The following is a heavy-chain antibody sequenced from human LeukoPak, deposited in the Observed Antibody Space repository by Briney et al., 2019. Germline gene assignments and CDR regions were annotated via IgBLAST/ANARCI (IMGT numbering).Heavy chain of an antibody. CDR2: IKHSGST. CDR1: GGSFSGYY. J-gene: IGHJ4*02. CDR3: ARGYANFDY. Sequence: PSETLSLTCAAYGGSFSGYYWSWIRQPPGKGLEWIGEIKHSGSTNYNPSLKSRVTISVDTSKNQFSLKLSSVTAADTAVYYCARGYANFDYWGQGTLVTVSS. V-gene: IGHV4-34*01. D-gene: IGHD4-17*01.